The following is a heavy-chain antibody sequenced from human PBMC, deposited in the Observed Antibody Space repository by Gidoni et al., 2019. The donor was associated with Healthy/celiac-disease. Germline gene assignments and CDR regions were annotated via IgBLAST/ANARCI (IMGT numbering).Heavy chain of an antibody. J-gene: IGHJ4*02. CDR1: GFPFSSYA. V-gene: IGHV3-23*01. CDR3: ANLHGTTVTFDY. Sequence: EVQLLESGGGLVQPGGSLRLSCAASGFPFSSYAMRWVRQAPGKGLEWVSAISGSGGSTYYADSVKGRFTSSRDNSKNTLYLQMNSLRAEDTAVYYCANLHGTTVTFDYWGQGTLVTVSS. D-gene: IGHD4-17*01. CDR2: ISGSGGST.